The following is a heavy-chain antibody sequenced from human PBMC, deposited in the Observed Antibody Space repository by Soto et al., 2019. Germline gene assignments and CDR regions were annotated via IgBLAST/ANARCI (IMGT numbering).Heavy chain of an antibody. D-gene: IGHD3-22*01. J-gene: IGHJ4*02. CDR2: ISYDGSNK. CDR3: ARLSGPYYYDSSGYYYSKSDFDY. CDR1: GFTFSSYA. Sequence: GGSLRLSCAASGFTFSSYAMHWVRQAPGKGLEWVAVISYDGSNKYYADSVKGRFTISRDNSKNTLYLQMNSLRAEDTAVYYCARLSGPYYYDSSGYYYSKSDFDYWGQGTLVTVSS. V-gene: IGHV3-30-3*01.